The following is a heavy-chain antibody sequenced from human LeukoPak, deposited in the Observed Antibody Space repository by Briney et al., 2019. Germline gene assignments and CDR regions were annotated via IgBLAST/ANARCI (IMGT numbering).Heavy chain of an antibody. CDR3: AKDIFTGIAAAGIFDY. D-gene: IGHD6-13*01. CDR1: GFTFDDYA. Sequence: GGSLRLSCAASGFTFDDYAMHWVRQAPGKGLEWVSGISWNSGSIGYADSVKGRFTISRDNAKNSLYLQMNSLRAEDTALYYCAKDIFTGIAAAGIFDYWGQGTLVTVSS. V-gene: IGHV3-9*01. CDR2: ISWNSGSI. J-gene: IGHJ4*02.